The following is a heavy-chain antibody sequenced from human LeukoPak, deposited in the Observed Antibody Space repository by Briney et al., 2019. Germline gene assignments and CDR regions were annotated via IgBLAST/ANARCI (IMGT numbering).Heavy chain of an antibody. D-gene: IGHD6-6*01. J-gene: IGHJ6*03. V-gene: IGHV4-31*03. CDR3: ARGTPYSSSSDYYYYMDV. Sequence: SETLSLTCTVSGGSISSGGYYWSWIRQHPGKGLEWIGYIYYSGSTYYNPSLKSRVTISVDTSKNQFSLKLSSVTAADTAVYYCARGTPYSSSSDYYYYMDVWGKGTTVPVCS. CDR2: IYYSGST. CDR1: GGSISSGGYY.